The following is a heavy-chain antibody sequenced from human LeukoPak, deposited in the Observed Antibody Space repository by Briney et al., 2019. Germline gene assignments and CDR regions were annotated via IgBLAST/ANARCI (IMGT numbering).Heavy chain of an antibody. J-gene: IGHJ5*02. Sequence: ASVKVSCKASGGTFSSYTISWVRQAPGQGHEWMGRIIPILGIANYALKFQGRVTITADKSTSTAYMELSSLRSEDTAVYYCARDPITGAADNWFDPWGQGTLVTVSS. CDR3: ARDPITGAADNWFDP. CDR2: IIPILGIA. CDR1: GGTFSSYT. V-gene: IGHV1-69*04. D-gene: IGHD6-19*01.